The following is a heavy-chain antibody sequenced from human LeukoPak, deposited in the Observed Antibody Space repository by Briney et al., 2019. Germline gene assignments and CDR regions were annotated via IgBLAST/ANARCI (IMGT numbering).Heavy chain of an antibody. J-gene: IGHJ6*02. CDR2: IYPGDSDT. D-gene: IGHD4-23*01. CDR1: GSRFTSYW. V-gene: IGHV5-51*01. CDR3: ARRVVTQGYYYYYGMDV. Sequence: GESLKISCKGSGSRFTSYWIGWVRQLPGKGLEWMGIIYPGDSDTRYSPSFQGQVTISADKSISTAYLQGSSLKASDTAMYYCARRVVTQGYYYYYGMDVWGQGTTVTVSS.